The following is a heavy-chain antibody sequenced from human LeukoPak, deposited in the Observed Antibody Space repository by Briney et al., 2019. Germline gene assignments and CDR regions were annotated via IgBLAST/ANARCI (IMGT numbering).Heavy chain of an antibody. CDR1: GGSISSGGYY. CDR3: ARGSGSYYDFWSGYLAWDYYTDV. CDR2: IYYSGST. Sequence: TLSLTCTVSGGSISSGGYYWSWIRQHPGKGLEWIGYIYYSGSTYYNPSLKSRVTISVDTSRNQFSLKLSSVTAADTAVYYCARGSGSYYDFWSGYLAWDYYTDVWGKGTTVTVSS. V-gene: IGHV4-31*03. J-gene: IGHJ6*03. D-gene: IGHD3-3*01.